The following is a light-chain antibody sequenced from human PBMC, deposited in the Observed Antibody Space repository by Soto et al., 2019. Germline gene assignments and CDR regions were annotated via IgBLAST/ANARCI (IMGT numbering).Light chain of an antibody. CDR3: QQYDNSLWP. CDR2: GAS. J-gene: IGKJ1*01. CDR1: QSVSSSY. Sequence: GCTLSPGTLSFSPGERATLSCRASQSVSSSYLAWYQQKPGQAPRLLIYGASRRATGVPDRFSGSGSGTDFTLTISRLEPEDFAVYYCQQYDNSLWPFGQGTKVDIK. V-gene: IGKV3-20*01.